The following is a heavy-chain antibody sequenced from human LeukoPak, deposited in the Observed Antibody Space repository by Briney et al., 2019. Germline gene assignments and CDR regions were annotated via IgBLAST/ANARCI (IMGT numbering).Heavy chain of an antibody. CDR3: ARDRQKDIVVVPAAPTRRYFDL. CDR1: GGSISSYY. D-gene: IGHD2-2*01. J-gene: IGHJ2*01. CDR2: IYYSGST. V-gene: IGHV4-59*01. Sequence: SETLSLTCTVSGGSISSYYWSWIRQPPGKGLEWIGYIYYSGSTNYNPSLKSRVTISVDTSKNQFSLKLSSVTAADTAVYYCARDRQKDIVVVPAAPTRRYFDLWGRGTLVTVSS.